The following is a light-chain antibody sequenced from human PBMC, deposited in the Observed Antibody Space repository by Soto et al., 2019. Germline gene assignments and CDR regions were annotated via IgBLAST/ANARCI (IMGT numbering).Light chain of an antibody. CDR3: EDYYYCAPLYT. Sequence: EIVMTQSPATLSVSPGERATLSCRASQSVTSYLAWYQQKPGLPPRLLIYDASTRATSIPDRFSGSGSGTDFTFAITSLQAVDWAVYEYEDYYYCAPLYTFGKGTKVEIK. J-gene: IGKJ2*01. CDR1: QSVTSY. V-gene: IGKV3-15*01. CDR2: DAS.